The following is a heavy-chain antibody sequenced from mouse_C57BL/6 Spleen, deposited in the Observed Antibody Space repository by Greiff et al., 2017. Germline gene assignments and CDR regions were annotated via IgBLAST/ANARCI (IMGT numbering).Heavy chain of an antibody. V-gene: IGHV1-76*01. CDR3: AREVFITTVVATSFDY. CDR1: GYTFTDYY. CDR2: IYPGSGNT. J-gene: IGHJ2*01. D-gene: IGHD1-1*01. Sequence: VKLMESGAELVRPGASVKLSCKASGYTFTDYYINWVKQRPGQGLEWIARIYPGSGNTYYNEKFKGKATLTAEKSSSTAYMQLSSLTSEDSAVYFCAREVFITTVVATSFDYWGQGTTLTVSS.